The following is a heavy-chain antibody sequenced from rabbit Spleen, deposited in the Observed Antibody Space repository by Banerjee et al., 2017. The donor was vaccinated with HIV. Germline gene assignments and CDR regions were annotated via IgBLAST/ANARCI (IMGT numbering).Heavy chain of an antibody. J-gene: IGHJ6*01. V-gene: IGHV1S45*01. Sequence: QQQLEESGGGLVKPGGTLTLTCAASGFSFSSTHYMCRVRQAPGKGLEWIACIYSGSTANTYYANWAQGRFTISKTSSTTVTLQVTSLTGADTATYFCARDTSSSFSSYGMDLWGPGTLVTVS. CDR1: GFSFSSTHY. CDR3: ARDTSSSFSSYGMDL. D-gene: IGHD1-1*01. CDR2: IYSGSTANT.